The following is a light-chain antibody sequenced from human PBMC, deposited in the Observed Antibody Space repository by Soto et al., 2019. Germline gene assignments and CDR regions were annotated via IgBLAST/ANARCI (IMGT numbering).Light chain of an antibody. CDR3: CSYAGSGTYIL. CDR1: SSDIGNYAL. CDR2: EVN. Sequence: QSVVTQPASVSLSPGQSITISCTGTSSDIGNYALVSWYLQHPGKAPKLIIYEVNKRPSGISNRFFGSKSGNTASLTISGLQAEDEADYYCCSYAGSGTYILFGGGTKVTVL. V-gene: IGLV2-23*02. J-gene: IGLJ2*01.